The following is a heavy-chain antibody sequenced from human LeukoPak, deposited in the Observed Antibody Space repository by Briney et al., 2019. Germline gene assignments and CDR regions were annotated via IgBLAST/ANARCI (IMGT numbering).Heavy chain of an antibody. Sequence: PGGSLRLSCVASGFTFSSRDWMTWVRQAPGKGLEWVANIKQDGSEKNYVDSVKGRFTISRDNSKNTLYLQMNSLRAEDTAVYYCAKDLLLWENGRGYWGQGTLVTVSS. J-gene: IGHJ4*02. CDR3: AKDLLLWENGRGY. CDR2: IKQDGSEK. CDR1: GFTFSSRDW. V-gene: IGHV3-7*03. D-gene: IGHD3-10*01.